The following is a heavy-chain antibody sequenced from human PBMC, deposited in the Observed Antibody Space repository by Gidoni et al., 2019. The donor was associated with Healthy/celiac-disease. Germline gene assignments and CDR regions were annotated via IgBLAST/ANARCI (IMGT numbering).Heavy chain of an antibody. V-gene: IGHV3-7*03. CDR3: ARACVGATEGMYYFDY. J-gene: IGHJ4*02. Sequence: EVQLVESGGGLVQPGGSLRLSCAASGFTFSGYWMSWFRRAPGKGLEWVANIKQDGSEKYYVDSVKGRFTISRDNAKNSLDLQMNSLRAEDTAVYYGARACVGATEGMYYFDYWGQGTLVTVSS. CDR2: IKQDGSEK. CDR1: GFTFSGYW. D-gene: IGHD1-26*01.